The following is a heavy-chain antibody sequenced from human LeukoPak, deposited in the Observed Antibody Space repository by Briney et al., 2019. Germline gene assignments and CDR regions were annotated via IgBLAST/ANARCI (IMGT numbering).Heavy chain of an antibody. J-gene: IGHJ1*01. V-gene: IGHV3-7*01. CDR2: IKTDGSEK. Sequence: GGSLRLSYEGSGFTFSNYWMGWVRQAPGKGLQWVANIKTDGSEKYYVDSVKGRFTISRDNAKNSLYLQMNSLRAEDTAVYYCATYSSLNRREFQYWGQGTLLTVSS. D-gene: IGHD3-22*01. CDR3: ATYSSLNRREFQY. CDR1: GFTFSNYW.